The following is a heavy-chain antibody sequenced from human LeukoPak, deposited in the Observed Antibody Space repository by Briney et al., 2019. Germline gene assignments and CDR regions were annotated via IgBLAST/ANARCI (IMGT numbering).Heavy chain of an antibody. CDR1: GFTFSSHG. CDR3: AREDSSGWYTAY. D-gene: IGHD6-19*01. CDR2: IRYGGSKK. J-gene: IGHJ4*02. V-gene: IGHV3-33*01. Sequence: GRSLRLSCAASGFTFSSHGMHWVRQAPGKGLEWVATIRYGGSKKWYAESVRGRFTISRDDSKNTLFLQMNNLRVEDTAVYYCAREDSSGWYTAYWGQGTLVTVSS.